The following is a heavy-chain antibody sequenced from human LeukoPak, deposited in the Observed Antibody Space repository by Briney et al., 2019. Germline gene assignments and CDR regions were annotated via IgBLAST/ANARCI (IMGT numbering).Heavy chain of an antibody. CDR3: ARGVYIAAAQYGY. D-gene: IGHD6-13*01. V-gene: IGHV4-59*11. CDR2: IYYSGTT. J-gene: IGHJ4*02. Sequence: PSETLSLTCTVSGGSLSSHYWSWTRQPPGKGLEWIGYIYYSGTTNYNPSLKSRVTISVDTSKNQFSLKLGSVTAADTAVYYCARGVYIAAAQYGYWGQGTLVTVSS. CDR1: GGSLSSHY.